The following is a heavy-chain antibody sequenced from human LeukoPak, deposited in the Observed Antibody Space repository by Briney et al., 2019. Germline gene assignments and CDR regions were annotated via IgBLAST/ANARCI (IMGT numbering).Heavy chain of an antibody. J-gene: IGHJ6*03. CDR2: INPSGRI. CDR3: ARGRQEVSMIVVVMTAVSYYLDV. D-gene: IGHD3-22*01. V-gene: IGHV4-34*01. CDR1: GGSFSGYY. Sequence: SETLSLTCAVYGGSFSGYYWTWIRQAPGKGLEWIGEINPSGRISYNPSLKSRLTISVDASKNQFSLNLRSLTAADTAVHYCARGRQEVSMIVVVMTAVSYYLDVWGKGTTVIVS.